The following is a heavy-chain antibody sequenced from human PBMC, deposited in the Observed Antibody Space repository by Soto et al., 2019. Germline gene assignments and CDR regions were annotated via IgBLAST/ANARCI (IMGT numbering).Heavy chain of an antibody. V-gene: IGHV4-39*01. CDR1: GDSISTSYYY. J-gene: IGHJ4*02. D-gene: IGHD2-15*01. Sequence: SETLSLTCTVSGDSISTSYYYWGWLRQPPGKGLEWIGSLFYTGTTYYNPSLESRVTISVDTSTNQFSLKLSSVTAADTAVYSWARLSTACTVGYGPGGSCRPFGSRGQGPLVTVSS. CDR2: LFYTGTT. CDR3: ARLSTACTVGYGPGGSCRPFGS.